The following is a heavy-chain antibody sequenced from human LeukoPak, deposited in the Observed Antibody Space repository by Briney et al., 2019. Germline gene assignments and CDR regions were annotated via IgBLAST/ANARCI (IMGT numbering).Heavy chain of an antibody. D-gene: IGHD4-17*01. CDR1: GFIFSSYA. J-gene: IGHJ4*02. CDR2: INRSGDST. CDR3: AKGRTTVTTAWGY. Sequence: GGSLRLSCAASGFIFSSYAMSWVRQAPGKGLEWVSTINRSGDSTYYADSVKGRFTISRDNSKNMLYLQMNSLRADDTALYYCAKGRTTVTTAWGYWGQGTLVTVSS. V-gene: IGHV3-23*01.